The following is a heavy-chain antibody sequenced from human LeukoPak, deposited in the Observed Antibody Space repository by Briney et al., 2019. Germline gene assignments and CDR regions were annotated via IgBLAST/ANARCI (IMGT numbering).Heavy chain of an antibody. CDR1: GFTFSSYG. D-gene: IGHD6-19*01. Sequence: GGSLRLSCAASGFTFSSYGMHWVRQAPCKGLEWVAFIRYDGSNKYLADSVKGRFTISRDNSKNTLYLQMNSLRAEDTAVYYCAKVGFGWYQIDYWGQGTLVTVSS. V-gene: IGHV3-30*02. CDR2: IRYDGSNK. CDR3: AKVGFGWYQIDY. J-gene: IGHJ4*02.